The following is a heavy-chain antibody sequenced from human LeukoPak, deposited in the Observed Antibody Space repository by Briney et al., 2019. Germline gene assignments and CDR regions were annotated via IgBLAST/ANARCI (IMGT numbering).Heavy chain of an antibody. V-gene: IGHV3-7*01. Sequence: GGSLRLSCAASGFTFSSYSMNWVRQAPGKGLEWVANIKEDGSAKFYVDSVKGRFTISRDNAKNSLYLQLDSLRAEDTAVYYCARDKNLLATTGTLFDNWGQGTLVTVSS. D-gene: IGHD3-9*01. CDR2: IKEDGSAK. J-gene: IGHJ4*02. CDR1: GFTFSSYS. CDR3: ARDKNLLATTGTLFDN.